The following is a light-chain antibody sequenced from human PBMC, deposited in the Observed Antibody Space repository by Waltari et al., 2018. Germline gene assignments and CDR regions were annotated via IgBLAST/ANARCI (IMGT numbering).Light chain of an antibody. CDR1: QNINLY. CDR2: RAS. J-gene: IGKJ1*01. Sequence: DIQMTQSPSTLSASVGDRVTMTCRASQNINLYVAWYQQKPGKAPKVLTFRASELLSGVPSMFSGSGSGTYFTLTITSLQPDDFATYYCQHGGAFGQGTKVEIE. V-gene: IGKV1-5*03. CDR3: QHGGA.